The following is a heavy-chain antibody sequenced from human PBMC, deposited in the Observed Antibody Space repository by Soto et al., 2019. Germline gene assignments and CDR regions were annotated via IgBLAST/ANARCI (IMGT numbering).Heavy chain of an antibody. V-gene: IGHV3-30*18. CDR2: ISYDGSNK. Sequence: PGGSLRLSCAASGFTFSSYGMHWVRQAPGKGLEWVAVISYDGSNKYYADSVKGRFTISRDNSKNTLYLQMNSLRAEDTAVYYCAKDGSSSGWYSDYWGQGTLVTVSS. D-gene: IGHD6-19*01. CDR1: GFTFSSYG. J-gene: IGHJ4*02. CDR3: AKDGSSSGWYSDY.